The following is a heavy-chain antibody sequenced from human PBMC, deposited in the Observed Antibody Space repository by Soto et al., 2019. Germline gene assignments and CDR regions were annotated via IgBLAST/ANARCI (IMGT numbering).Heavy chain of an antibody. CDR1: GFTFSSDA. Sequence: QVQLVESGGGVVQPGRSLRLSCAASGFTFSSDAMHWVRQAPGKGLEWVAVISYDGDNKYYADSVKGRFTISRDNSKNTRYLQMNSLRAEDTAVYHWARERYCSSTRCYRRYYYYYGMDVWGQGTTVTVSS. D-gene: IGHD2-2*01. CDR2: ISYDGDNK. CDR3: ARERYCSSTRCYRRYYYYYGMDV. V-gene: IGHV3-30-3*01. J-gene: IGHJ6*02.